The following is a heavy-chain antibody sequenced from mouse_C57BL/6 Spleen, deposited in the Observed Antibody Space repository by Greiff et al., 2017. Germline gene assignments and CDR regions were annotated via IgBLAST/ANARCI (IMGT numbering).Heavy chain of an antibody. CDR2: IHPNSGST. D-gene: IGHD4-1*01. CDR1: GYTFTSYW. CDR3: ARSWDEDYFDY. J-gene: IGHJ2*01. Sequence: VQLQQPGAELVKPGASVKLSCKASGYTFTSYWMHWVKQRPGQGLEWIGMIHPNSGSTNYNEKFKSKATLTVDKSSSTAYMQLSSLTSEDSAVYYCARSWDEDYFDYWGQGTTLTVSS. V-gene: IGHV1-64*01.